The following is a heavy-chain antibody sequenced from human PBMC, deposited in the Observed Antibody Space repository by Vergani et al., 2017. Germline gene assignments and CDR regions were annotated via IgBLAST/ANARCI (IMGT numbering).Heavy chain of an antibody. CDR1: VGTFSSYA. Sequence: QVQLVQSGAEVKKPGSSVKVSCKASVGTFSSYAISWVRQAPGQGLEWLGRIIPIFGTANYAQKFQGRVTITADESTSTAYMELSSLRSEDTAVYYCARADYGHLLATVSYFDYWGQGTLVTVSS. CDR2: IIPIFGTA. CDR3: ARADYGHLLATVSYFDY. D-gene: IGHD4-17*01. V-gene: IGHV1-69*13. J-gene: IGHJ4*02.